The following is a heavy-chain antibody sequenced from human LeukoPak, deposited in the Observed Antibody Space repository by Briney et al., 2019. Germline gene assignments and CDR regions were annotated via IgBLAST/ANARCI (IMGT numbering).Heavy chain of an antibody. CDR2: ISYDGSNK. CDR3: AAGDSSGYYPFDY. D-gene: IGHD3-22*01. J-gene: IGHJ4*02. CDR1: GFTFSSYA. Sequence: GGSLRLSCAASGFTFSSYAMHWVRQAPGKGLEWVAVISYDGSNKYYADSVKGRFTISRDNSKNTLYLQMNSLRAEDTAVYYCAAGDSSGYYPFDYWGQGTLVTVSS. V-gene: IGHV3-30-3*01.